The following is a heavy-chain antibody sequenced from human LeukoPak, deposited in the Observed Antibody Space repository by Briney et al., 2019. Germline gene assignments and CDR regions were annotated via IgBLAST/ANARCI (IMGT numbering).Heavy chain of an antibody. CDR2: ISVGSGST. CDR3: ARGRLIVVVPAAIPVALDI. D-gene: IGHD2-2*02. Sequence: ASVKVSCKAFGYTFTSYAIHWVRQAPGQRPEWMGWISVGSGSTKYSQKFQGRVIITRDTSATTVYMDLSSLRSEDTSVYYCARGRLIVVVPAAIPVALDIWGQGTMVTVSS. CDR1: GYTFTSYA. V-gene: IGHV1-3*01. J-gene: IGHJ3*02.